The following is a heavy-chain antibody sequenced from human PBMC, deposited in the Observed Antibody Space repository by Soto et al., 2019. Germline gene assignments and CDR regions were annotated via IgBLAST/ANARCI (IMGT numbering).Heavy chain of an antibody. CDR3: ARGGLWFGELGFDY. J-gene: IGHJ4*02. V-gene: IGHV4-34*01. CDR1: GGSFSGYY. D-gene: IGHD3-10*01. Sequence: PLETLSLTCAVYGGSFSGYYWSWIRQPPGKGLEWIGEINHSGSTNYNPSLKSRVTISVDTSKNQFSLKLSSVTVADTAVYYCARGGLWFGELGFDYWGQGTLVTVSS. CDR2: INHSGST.